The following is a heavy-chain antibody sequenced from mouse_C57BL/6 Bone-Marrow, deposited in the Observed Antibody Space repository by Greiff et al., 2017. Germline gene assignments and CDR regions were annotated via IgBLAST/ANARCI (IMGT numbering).Heavy chain of an antibody. V-gene: IGHV5-17*01. CDR3: ARPYYGNAYYYAMDY. J-gene: IGHJ4*01. CDR1: GFTFSDYG. D-gene: IGHD2-10*01. Sequence: EVQGVASGGGLVKPGGSLKLSCAASGFTFSDYGMHWVRQAPEKGLEWVAYISSGSSTIYYADTVKGRFTISRDNAKNTLFLQMTSLRSEDTAMYYCARPYYGNAYYYAMDYWGQGTSVTVSS. CDR2: ISSGSSTI.